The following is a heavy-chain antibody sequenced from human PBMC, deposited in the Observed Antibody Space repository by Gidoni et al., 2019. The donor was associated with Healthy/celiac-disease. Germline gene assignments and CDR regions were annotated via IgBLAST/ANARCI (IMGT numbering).Heavy chain of an antibody. V-gene: IGHV3-23*01. Sequence: EVQLLESGGGLVRPGGYLRLSCAASGFTFSSYAMSWVRQAPGKGREWVSAISGSGGSTYYADSVKGRFTISRDNSKNTLYLQMNSLRAEDTAVYYCAKDYCSSTSCWIDYWGQGTLVTVSS. CDR2: ISGSGGST. CDR1: GFTFSSYA. CDR3: AKDYCSSTSCWIDY. J-gene: IGHJ4*02. D-gene: IGHD2-2*01.